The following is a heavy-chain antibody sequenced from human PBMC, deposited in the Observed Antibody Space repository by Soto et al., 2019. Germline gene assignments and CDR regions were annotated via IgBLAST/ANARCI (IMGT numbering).Heavy chain of an antibody. V-gene: IGHV3-15*07. Sequence: VQLVESGGGLVKPGGSLRLSCAASGLPFSNAWMNWVRQAPGKGLEWVGRVKSKTDGGTTDYAAPVKGRFTISRDDSKNTLYLQMNSLKTEDTALYHCTTVLGPSYCSGGNCYYAFDIWGQGTMVTVSS. J-gene: IGHJ3*02. CDR2: VKSKTDGGTT. CDR3: TTVLGPSYCSGGNCYYAFDI. CDR1: GLPFSNAW. D-gene: IGHD2-15*01.